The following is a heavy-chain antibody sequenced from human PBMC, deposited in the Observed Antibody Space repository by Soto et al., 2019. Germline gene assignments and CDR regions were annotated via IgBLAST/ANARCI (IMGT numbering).Heavy chain of an antibody. Sequence: HPWGSLRLSCNCSGFRFSEQAMTWFRQAPGKGLEWVGFIRNTPYGGTTDYAASVRGRFTISRDDSASIAYLQMNSLKTEDSGLYYCSRGSFGYYGPWGPGTLVTVSS. CDR1: GFRFSEQA. CDR3: SRGSFGYYGP. D-gene: IGHD2-2*03. J-gene: IGHJ5*02. V-gene: IGHV3-49*03. CDR2: IRNTPYGGTT.